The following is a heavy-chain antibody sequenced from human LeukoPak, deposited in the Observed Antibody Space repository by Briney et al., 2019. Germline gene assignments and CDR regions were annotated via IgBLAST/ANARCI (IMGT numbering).Heavy chain of an antibody. CDR2: IGTGGDT. V-gene: IGHV3-23*01. CDR3: AKKTPGNYPYDY. J-gene: IGHJ4*02. D-gene: IGHD3-22*01. CDR1: GFTFSSSA. Sequence: RGCLRLSFAASGFTFSSSAVNSVRQPRGEGLGWVSAIGTGGDTYYADSVKGRFTISRDNSKNTLYLQMTSLRAEDTAVYYCAKKTPGNYPYDYWGQGTLVTVSP.